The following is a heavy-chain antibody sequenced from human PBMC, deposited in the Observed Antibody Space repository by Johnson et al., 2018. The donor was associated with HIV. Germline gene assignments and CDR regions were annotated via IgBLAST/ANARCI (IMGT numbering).Heavy chain of an antibody. Sequence: VQLVESGGGLVQPGRSLRLSCAASGFTFDDFAMHWVRQAPGKGLEWVPGISGGCTYYADSRKGRFTISRDNSKNTLHLQMNSLRAEDTAVYYCARDDTWGDAFDIWGQGTMVTVSS. CDR3: ARDDTWGDAFDI. CDR1: GFTFDDFA. CDR2: ISGGCT. V-gene: IGHV3-9*01. J-gene: IGHJ3*02. D-gene: IGHD1-26*01.